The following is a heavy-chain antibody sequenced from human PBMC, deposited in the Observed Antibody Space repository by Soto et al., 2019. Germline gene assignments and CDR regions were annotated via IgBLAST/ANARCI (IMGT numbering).Heavy chain of an antibody. CDR3: ARYEFVAAAVVSDYYYYGMDV. V-gene: IGHV1-69*01. D-gene: IGHD6-13*01. CDR1: GGTFSSYA. Sequence: QVQLVQSGAEVKKPGSSVKVSSKASGGTFSSYAISWVRQAHGQGLEWMGGIIPIFGTANYAQKFQGRVTITADESTSTAYMELSSLRSEDTAVYYCARYEFVAAAVVSDYYYYGMDVWGQGTTVTVSS. CDR2: IIPIFGTA. J-gene: IGHJ6*02.